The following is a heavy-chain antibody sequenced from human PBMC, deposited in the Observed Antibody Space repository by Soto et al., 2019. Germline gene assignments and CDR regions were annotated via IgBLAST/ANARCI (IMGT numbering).Heavy chain of an antibody. CDR1: GGTFSSYA. CDR2: IIPIFGTA. J-gene: IGHJ6*02. V-gene: IGHV1-69*13. D-gene: IGHD3-9*01. Sequence: SVKVSFKASGGTFSSYAISWVRQAPGQGLEWMGGIIPIFGTANYAQKFQGRVTITADESTSTAYMELSSLRSEDAAVYYCARDLAYYDILTGYYTKSGPPDVWGQGTTVTVSS. CDR3: ARDLAYYDILTGYYTKSGPPDV.